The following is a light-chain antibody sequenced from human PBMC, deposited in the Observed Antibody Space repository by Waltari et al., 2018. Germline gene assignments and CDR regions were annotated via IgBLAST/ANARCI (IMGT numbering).Light chain of an antibody. CDR3: QVRTNWLWT. V-gene: IGKV3-15*01. CDR1: QNVTNN. J-gene: IGKJ1*01. CDR2: NAS. Sequence: EVVVTQSPATLSLSPGERATLSCRASQNVTNNFAWFQQRPGQAPRLLIYNASTRATDIPARFSGSGSGTEFTLTINSLQPEDLAIYYCQVRTNWLWTFGQGTKV.